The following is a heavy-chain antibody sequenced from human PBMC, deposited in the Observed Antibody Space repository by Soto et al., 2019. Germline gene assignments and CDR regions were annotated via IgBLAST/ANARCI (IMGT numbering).Heavy chain of an antibody. V-gene: IGHV1-3*01. CDR1: GYTFTSYA. D-gene: IGHD2-15*01. CDR3: AREKLGYCSGGSCGVLGY. CDR2: INAGYGNT. J-gene: IGHJ4*02. Sequence: ASVKVSCKASGYTFTSYAMHWVRQAPGQRLEWMGWINAGYGNTEYSQKFQGRVTITRDTSASTAYMELRSLRSDDTAVYYCAREKLGYCSGGSCGVLGYWGQGTLVTVSS.